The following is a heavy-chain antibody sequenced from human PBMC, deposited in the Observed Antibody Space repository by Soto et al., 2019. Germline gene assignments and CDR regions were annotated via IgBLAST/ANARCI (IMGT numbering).Heavy chain of an antibody. D-gene: IGHD2-8*01. V-gene: IGHV3-23*01. CDR3: AKDQTAYCTNGVCYRGDFDY. CDR1: GFTFSSYA. Sequence: GGSLRLSCAASGFTFSSYAMSWVRQAPGKGLKWVSAISGSGGSTYYADSVKGRFTIYRDNSKKTMYMQMKSLKAENTTVYYCAKDQTAYCTNGVCYRGDFDYWGQGT. CDR2: ISGSGGST. J-gene: IGHJ4*02.